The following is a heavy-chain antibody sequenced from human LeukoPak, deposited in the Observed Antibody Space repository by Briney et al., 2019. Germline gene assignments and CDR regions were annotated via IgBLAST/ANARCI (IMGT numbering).Heavy chain of an antibody. V-gene: IGHV3-15*01. CDR2: IKSKTDGGTT. CDR1: GFTFSNAW. J-gene: IGHJ6*02. Sequence: GGSLRLSCAASGFTFSNAWMSWVRQAPGKGLEWVGRIKSKTDGGTTDYAAPVKARFTISRDDSKNTLYLQMNSLKTEDTAVYYCSTAYYYYGMDVWGQGTTVTVSS. CDR3: STAYYYYGMDV.